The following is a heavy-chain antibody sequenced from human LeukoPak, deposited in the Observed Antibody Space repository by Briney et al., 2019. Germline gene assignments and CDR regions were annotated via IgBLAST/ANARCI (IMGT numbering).Heavy chain of an antibody. V-gene: IGHV1-2*02. CDR3: ATGGGNYYGSGATDYFDY. CDR1: GYTFTGYY. CDR2: INPNSGGT. Sequence: ASVKVSCKASGYTFTGYYMHWVRQAPGQGLEWMGWINPNSGGTNYAQKFQGRVTMTEDTSTDTAYMELSSLRSEDTAVYYCATGGGNYYGSGATDYFDYWGQGTLVTVSS. D-gene: IGHD3-10*01. J-gene: IGHJ4*02.